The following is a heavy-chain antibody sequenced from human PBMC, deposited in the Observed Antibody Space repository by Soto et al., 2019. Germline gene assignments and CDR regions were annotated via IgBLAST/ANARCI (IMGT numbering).Heavy chain of an antibody. Sequence: EVQLVESGGGLVQPGGSLRLSCAASGFTFDSCSMNWVRQAPGKGLEWVSYIDSSSSNKHYADSVKGRFTISRDNAKNALYLQMSSLRDEDTAVYYCARDDDSAMALNFDYWGQGTLVTVSS. D-gene: IGHD5-18*01. CDR2: IDSSSSNK. V-gene: IGHV3-48*02. CDR1: GFTFDSCS. J-gene: IGHJ4*02. CDR3: ARDDDSAMALNFDY.